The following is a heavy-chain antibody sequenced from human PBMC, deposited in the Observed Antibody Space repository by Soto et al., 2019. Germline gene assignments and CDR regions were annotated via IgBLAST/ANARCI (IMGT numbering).Heavy chain of an antibody. Sequence: QLLESGGGFVQPGGSLRLSCVASGFTFSNFAMAWVRQAPGEGLEWVSSISGSGDDTFYADSMKGRFTISRDNSKDTLYLQINSLRAEDTAVYYCANPIPKTGTTLGFWGQGTLVTVSS. J-gene: IGHJ4*02. CDR1: GFTFSNFA. CDR2: ISGSGDDT. V-gene: IGHV3-23*01. D-gene: IGHD1-1*01. CDR3: ANPIPKTGTTLGF.